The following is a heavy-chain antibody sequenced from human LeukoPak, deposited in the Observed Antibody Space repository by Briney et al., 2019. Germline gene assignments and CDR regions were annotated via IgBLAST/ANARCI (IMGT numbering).Heavy chain of an antibody. CDR1: GFTFSNSA. D-gene: IGHD6-19*01. CDR3: AKGIYSSGWSYFDY. CDR2: LSGSGITT. V-gene: IGHV3-23*01. J-gene: IGHJ4*01. Sequence: GGSLSLSCAASGFTFSNSAMSWVRQAPGKGLEWVSTLSGSGITTYYAAPVKGRFTISRDNSKNTLYLQMNSLRAEDTAVYYCAKGIYSSGWSYFDYWGHGTLVTVSS.